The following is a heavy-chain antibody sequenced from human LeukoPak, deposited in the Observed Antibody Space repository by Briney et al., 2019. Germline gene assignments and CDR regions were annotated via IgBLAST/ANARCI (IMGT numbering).Heavy chain of an antibody. J-gene: IGHJ3*02. V-gene: IGHV1-18*04. Sequence: GASVKVSCKASGYTFTGYYMHWVRQAPGQGLEWMGWISAYNGNTDYAQKLQGRVTMTTDTSTSTAYMELRSLRSDDTAVYYCARGIIVEGLDIWGQGTMVTVSS. CDR2: ISAYNGNT. D-gene: IGHD3-22*01. CDR3: ARGIIVEGLDI. CDR1: GYTFTGYY.